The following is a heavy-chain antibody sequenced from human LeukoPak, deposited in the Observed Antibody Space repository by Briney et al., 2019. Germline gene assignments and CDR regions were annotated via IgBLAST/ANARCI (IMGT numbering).Heavy chain of an antibody. CDR3: ARDLGTTNYYFDY. J-gene: IGHJ4*02. CDR2: IWYDGSKK. Sequence: GGSLRLSCAASGFTFSSYSMNWVRRAPGKGLEWVAVIWYDGSKKYYGDSVKGRVTISRDDSKNTLYLQMNSLRGEDTAVYYCARDLGTTNYYFDYWGQGTPVTVSS. V-gene: IGHV3-33*08. CDR1: GFTFSSYS. D-gene: IGHD1-26*01.